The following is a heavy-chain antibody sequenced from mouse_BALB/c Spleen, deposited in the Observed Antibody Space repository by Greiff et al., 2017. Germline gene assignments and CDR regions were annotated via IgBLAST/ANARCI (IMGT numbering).Heavy chain of an antibody. D-gene: IGHD2-4*01. J-gene: IGHJ2*01. CDR1: GFTFSSYA. CDR2: ISSGGST. CDR3: ARGGYDYDSYYFDY. Sequence: DVHLVESGGGLVKPGGSLKLSCAASGFTFSSYAMSWVRQTPEKRLEWVASISSGGSTYYPDSVKGRFTISRDNARNILYLQMSSLRSEDTAMYYCARGGYDYDSYYFDYWGQGTTLTVSS. V-gene: IGHV5-6-5*01.